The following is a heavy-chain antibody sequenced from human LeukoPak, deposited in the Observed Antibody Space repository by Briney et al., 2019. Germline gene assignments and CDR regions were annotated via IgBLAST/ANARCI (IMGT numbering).Heavy chain of an antibody. V-gene: IGHV3-21*01. CDR3: ARDSKALIPAASEKGDY. Sequence: GGSLRLSCAASGFTFSSYSMNWVRQAPGKGLEWVSSISSSSYIYYADSVKGRFTFSRDNAKNSLYLQMNSLRAEDTAVYYCARDSKALIPAASEKGDYWGQGTLVTVSS. D-gene: IGHD2-2*01. J-gene: IGHJ4*02. CDR2: ISSSSYI. CDR1: GFTFSSYS.